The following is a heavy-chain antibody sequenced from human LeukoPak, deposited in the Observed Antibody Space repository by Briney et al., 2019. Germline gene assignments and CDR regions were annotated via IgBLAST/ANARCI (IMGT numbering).Heavy chain of an antibody. V-gene: IGHV4-61*05. D-gene: IGHD1-26*01. CDR3: ARGYSGSYLDPAPPVYFDY. CDR2: IYYSGST. J-gene: IGHJ4*02. CDR1: GGSISSSSYY. Sequence: KPSETLSLTCTVSGGSISSSSYYWGWIRQPPGKGLEWIGYIYYSGSTNYNPSLKSRVTISVDTSKNQFSLKLSSVTAADTAVYYCARGYSGSYLDPAPPVYFDYWGQGTLVTASS.